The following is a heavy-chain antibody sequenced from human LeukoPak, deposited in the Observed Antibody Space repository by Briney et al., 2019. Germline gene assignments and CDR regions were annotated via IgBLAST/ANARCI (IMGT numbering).Heavy chain of an antibody. Sequence: SETLSLTCTVSGGSISSSSYYWGWIRQPPGKGLEWFGSIYYSGSTYYNPSLKSRVTISVDTSKNQFSLKLSSVTAADTAVYYCARHLGEGSSSWYNTHYFDYWGQGILVTVSS. CDR3: ARHLGEGSSSWYNTHYFDY. D-gene: IGHD6-13*01. CDR1: GGSISSSSYY. J-gene: IGHJ4*02. V-gene: IGHV4-39*01. CDR2: IYYSGST.